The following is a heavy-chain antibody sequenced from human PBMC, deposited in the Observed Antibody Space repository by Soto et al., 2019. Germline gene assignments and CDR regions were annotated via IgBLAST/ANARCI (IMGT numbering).Heavy chain of an antibody. CDR2: IRSKAYGGTT. CDR1: GFTFGDYA. D-gene: IGHD3-10*01. J-gene: IGHJ6*02. CDR3: TREADYYGSGCYYIPKYYYYYGMDV. Sequence: GGSLRLSCTASGFTFGDYAMSWVRQAPGKGLEWVGFIRSKAYGGTTEYAASVKGRFTISRDDSKSIAYLQMNSLKTEDTAVYYCTREADYYGSGCYYIPKYYYYYGMDVWGQGTTVTVSS. V-gene: IGHV3-49*04.